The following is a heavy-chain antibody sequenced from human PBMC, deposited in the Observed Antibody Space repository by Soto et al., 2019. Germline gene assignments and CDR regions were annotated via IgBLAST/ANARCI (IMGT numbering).Heavy chain of an antibody. Sequence: QVQLQESGPGLVKPSETLSLTCTVSGGSISSYYWSWIRQPPGKGLEWIGYIYYSGSTNYNPSLKSRGTISVDTSKNQFSLKRSSVTAADTAVYYCARETVLLWFGEVLQQWYFDLWGRGTLVTVSS. J-gene: IGHJ2*01. D-gene: IGHD3-10*01. V-gene: IGHV4-59*01. CDR2: IYYSGST. CDR1: GGSISSYY. CDR3: ARETVLLWFGEVLQQWYFDL.